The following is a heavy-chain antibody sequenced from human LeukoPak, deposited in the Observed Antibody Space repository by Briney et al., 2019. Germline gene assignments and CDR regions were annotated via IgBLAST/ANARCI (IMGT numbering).Heavy chain of an antibody. Sequence: SETLSLTCGVSGYSISSGYQWAWIRQSPGKGLEWIGSIYHSGSAHYNPSLKSRVTISVETSKNQFSLNMYSVTAADTAVYYCARDPRWLTPDCTSTSCYGNYFDPWGQGTLVTVSS. CDR3: ARDPRWLTPDCTSTSCYGNYFDP. J-gene: IGHJ5*02. CDR1: GYSISSGYQ. CDR2: IYHSGSA. V-gene: IGHV4-38-2*02. D-gene: IGHD2-2*01.